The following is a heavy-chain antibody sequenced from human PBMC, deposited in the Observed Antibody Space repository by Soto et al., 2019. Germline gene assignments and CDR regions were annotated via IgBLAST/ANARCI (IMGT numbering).Heavy chain of an antibody. CDR1: GGSISSSNW. D-gene: IGHD6-13*01. Sequence: SETLSLTCAVSGGSISSSNWWSWVRQPPGKGLEWIGEIYHSGSTNYNPSLKSRVTISVDKSKNQFSLKLSSVTAADTAVYYCASGAFTGYSSSWFDYWGQGTLVTVSS. CDR3: ASGAFTGYSSSWFDY. CDR2: IYHSGST. J-gene: IGHJ4*02. V-gene: IGHV4-4*02.